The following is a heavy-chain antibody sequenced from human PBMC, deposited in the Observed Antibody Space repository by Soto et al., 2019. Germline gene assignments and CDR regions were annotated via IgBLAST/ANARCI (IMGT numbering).Heavy chain of an antibody. J-gene: IGHJ4*02. Sequence: QVQLVQSGAEVKKPGSSVRVSCKASGDTFNFYSINWVRQAPGLGLEWMGRINPILSMSNYAQRFQGRVTMTADKSTSTAYMELSSLGSEDTAMYYCASSYGSGYRAFDSWGQGALVTVSS. CDR3: ASSYGSGYRAFDS. D-gene: IGHD3-10*01. CDR1: GDTFNFYS. V-gene: IGHV1-69*02. CDR2: INPILSMS.